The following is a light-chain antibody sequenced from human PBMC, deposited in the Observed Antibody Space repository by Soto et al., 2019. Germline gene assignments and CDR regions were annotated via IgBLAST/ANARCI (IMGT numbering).Light chain of an antibody. CDR1: SGDVGGYDY. V-gene: IGLV2-14*01. CDR2: EVT. Sequence: QSVLTQPASVSGSPGQSITISCTGTSGDVGGYDYVSWYQQHPGKAPKLMIYEVTNRPSEVSNRFSGSKSGNTASLTISGLQAEDEADYYCSSYTSSSTHLFGGGTKLTVL. J-gene: IGLJ2*01. CDR3: SSYTSSSTHL.